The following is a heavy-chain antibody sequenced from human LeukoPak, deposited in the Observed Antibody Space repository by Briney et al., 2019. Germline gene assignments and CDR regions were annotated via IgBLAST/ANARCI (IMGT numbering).Heavy chain of an antibody. CDR1: RNIFTGYF. CDR3: ARELRYFDY. Sequence: VASVKVSCKASRNIFTGYFIHWVRQAPGQGLEWMGWINPKNGGTNPAEKFQGRVTMTRDTSLSTAFMELTGLTSDDTAVYYCARELRYFDYWGQGTLVTVSS. J-gene: IGHJ4*02. V-gene: IGHV1-2*02. CDR2: INPKNGGT. D-gene: IGHD3-9*01.